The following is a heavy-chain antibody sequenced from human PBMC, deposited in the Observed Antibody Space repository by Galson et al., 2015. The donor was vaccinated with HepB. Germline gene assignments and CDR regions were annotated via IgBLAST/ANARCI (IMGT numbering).Heavy chain of an antibody. CDR1: GGSISSDSYY. Sequence: ETLSLTCTVSGGSISSDSYYWGWIRQPPGKGLEWIGTIYHSGSTYYNPSLKSRVTISADTSRNQFSLKLSSVTAAETAMYYCARTSYCSTTSCYFSGTYNFDNWGQGTLVTVSS. CDR2: IYHSGST. D-gene: IGHD2-2*01. J-gene: IGHJ4*02. CDR3: ARTSYCSTTSCYFSGTYNFDN. V-gene: IGHV4-39*01.